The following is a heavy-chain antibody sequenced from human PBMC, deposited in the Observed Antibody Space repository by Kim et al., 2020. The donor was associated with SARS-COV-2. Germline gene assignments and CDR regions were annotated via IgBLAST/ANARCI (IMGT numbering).Heavy chain of an antibody. V-gene: IGHV1-46*01. D-gene: IGHD3-22*01. CDR2: INPSGGST. Sequence: ASVKVSCKASGYTFTSYYMHWVRQAPGQGLEWMGIINPSGGSTSYAQKFQGRVTMTRDTSTSTVYMELSSLRSEDTAVYYCARENPNYYDSKFRWVYWGQGTLVTVSS. CDR3: ARENPNYYDSKFRWVY. J-gene: IGHJ4*02. CDR1: GYTFTSYY.